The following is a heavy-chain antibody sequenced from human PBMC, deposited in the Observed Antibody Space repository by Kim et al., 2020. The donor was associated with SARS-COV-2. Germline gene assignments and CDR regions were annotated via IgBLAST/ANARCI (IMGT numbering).Heavy chain of an antibody. Sequence: SCPTLVNPTQTLTLTCTFSGFSLSTSGMCVSWIRQPPGKALEWLARIDWDDDKYYSTSLKTRLTISKDTSKNQVVLTMTNMDPVDTATYYCARIYVVVTDGGGDFHGMDVWGQGTTVTVSS. J-gene: IGHJ6*02. V-gene: IGHV2-70*11. D-gene: IGHD2-21*02. CDR3: ARIYVVVTDGGGDFHGMDV. CDR1: GFSLSTSGMC. CDR2: IDWDDDK.